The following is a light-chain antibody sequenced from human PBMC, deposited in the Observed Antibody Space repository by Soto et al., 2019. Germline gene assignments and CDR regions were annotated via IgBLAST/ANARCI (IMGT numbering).Light chain of an antibody. J-gene: IGKJ1*01. Sequence: DIPMTQSPSTLSASVGDRVTITCRACQSISSWLAWYQQKPGKAPKLLIYKASSLESGVPSRFSGSGSGTEFTLTISSLQPDDFATYYCQQYNSYSWTFGQGTKVEIK. V-gene: IGKV1-5*03. CDR2: KAS. CDR1: QSISSW. CDR3: QQYNSYSWT.